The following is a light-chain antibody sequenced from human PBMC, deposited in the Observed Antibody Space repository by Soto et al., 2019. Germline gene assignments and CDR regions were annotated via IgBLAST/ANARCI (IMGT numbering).Light chain of an antibody. J-gene: IGLJ1*01. V-gene: IGLV1-51*01. CDR1: SSNIGNNY. CDR3: GTWDSSFYV. Sequence: QSVLTQPPSVSAAPGQKVTISCSGSSSNIGNNYVSWYQQPPGTAPKLLIYDNNKRPSGIPDRFSGSKSGTSATLGITGPQTGDEADYYCGTWDSSFYVFGTGTKVTVL. CDR2: DNN.